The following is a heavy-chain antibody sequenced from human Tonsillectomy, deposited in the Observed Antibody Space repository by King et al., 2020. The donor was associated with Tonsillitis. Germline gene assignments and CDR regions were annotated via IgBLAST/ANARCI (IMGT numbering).Heavy chain of an antibody. CDR2: IKSKTDGGTT. D-gene: IGHD3-10*01. J-gene: IGHJ4*02. Sequence: VQLVESEGGLIKPGGSLRLSCAASGFTFSNAWMSWVRQAPGKGLEWVGRIKSKTDGGTTDYAAPVKGRFTISRDDSKNPLYLQMNSLKTEDTTVYYCVAVSLWFGELLMSNDYWVLGTLVTVSS. V-gene: IGHV3-15*01. CDR3: VAVSLWFGELLMSNDY. CDR1: GFTFSNAW.